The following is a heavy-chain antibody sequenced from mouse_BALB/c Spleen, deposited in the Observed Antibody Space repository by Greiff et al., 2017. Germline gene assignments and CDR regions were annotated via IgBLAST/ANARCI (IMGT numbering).Heavy chain of an antibody. CDR1: GYTFTDYN. J-gene: IGHJ2*01. Sequence: VQLKESGPELVKPGASVKIPCKASGYTFTDYNMDWVKQSHGKSLEWIGDINPNNGGTIYNQKFKGKATLTVDKSSSTAYMELRSLTSEDTAVYYCARGRTTATDRYYFDYWGQGTTLTVSS. V-gene: IGHV1-18*01. D-gene: IGHD1-2*01. CDR3: ARGRTTATDRYYFDY. CDR2: INPNNGGT.